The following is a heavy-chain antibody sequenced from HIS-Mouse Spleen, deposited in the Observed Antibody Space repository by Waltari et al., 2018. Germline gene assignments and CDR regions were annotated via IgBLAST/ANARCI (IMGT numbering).Heavy chain of an antibody. Sequence: QLQLQESGPGLVTPSETLSLTCTVSGGSISSSCYYWGWIRHPPGKGLEWIGSISYSGSTYYNPSLKSRVTISVDTSKNQFSLKLSSVTAADTAVYYCAREIPYSSSWYDWYFDLWGRGTLVTVSS. J-gene: IGHJ2*01. V-gene: IGHV4-39*07. CDR1: GGSISSSCYY. D-gene: IGHD6-13*01. CDR3: AREIPYSSSWYDWYFDL. CDR2: ISYSGST.